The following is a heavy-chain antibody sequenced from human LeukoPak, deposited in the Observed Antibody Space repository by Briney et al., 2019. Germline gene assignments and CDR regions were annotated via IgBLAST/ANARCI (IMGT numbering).Heavy chain of an antibody. CDR2: LSGDGSST. CDR3: ARVNYGDHGSRMGAFDI. J-gene: IGHJ3*02. Sequence: GGSLRLSCVASGFTFSTYWMHWVRQAPGKGLLWVSRLSGDGSSTAYADSLKGRFTISRDNAKHTLYLQMNSLRVEDTALYYCARVNYGDHGSRMGAFDIWGQGTLVTVSS. CDR1: GFTFSTYW. D-gene: IGHD4-17*01. V-gene: IGHV3-74*03.